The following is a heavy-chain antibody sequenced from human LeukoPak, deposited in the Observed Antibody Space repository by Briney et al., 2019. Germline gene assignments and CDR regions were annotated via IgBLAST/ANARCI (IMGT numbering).Heavy chain of an antibody. J-gene: IGHJ4*02. CDR2: IYYSGST. V-gene: IGHV4-39*01. CDR3: ARQPVLLWFGELLSPFDY. Sequence: SETLSLTCTVSGGSISSSSYYWAWIRQPPGKGLEWIGSIYYSGSTYYNPSLKSRVTISVDTSKNQFSLKLSSVTAADTAVYYCARQPVLLWFGELLSPFDYWGQGTLVTVSS. CDR1: GGSISSSSYY. D-gene: IGHD3-10*01.